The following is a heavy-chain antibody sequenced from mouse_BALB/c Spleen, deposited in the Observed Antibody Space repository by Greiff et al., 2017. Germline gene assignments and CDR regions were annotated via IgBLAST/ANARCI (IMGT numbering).Heavy chain of an antibody. D-gene: IGHD2-1*01. CDR3: ARFDGNHGRYRSWYFDV. Sequence: EVKLMESGPGLVKPSQSLSLTCTVTGYSITSDYAWNWIRQFPGNKLEWMGYISYSGSTSYNPSLKSRISITRDTSKNQFFLQLNSVTTEDTATYYCARFDGNHGRYRSWYFDVWGAGTTVTVSS. CDR1: GYSITSDYA. V-gene: IGHV3-2*02. J-gene: IGHJ1*01. CDR2: ISYSGST.